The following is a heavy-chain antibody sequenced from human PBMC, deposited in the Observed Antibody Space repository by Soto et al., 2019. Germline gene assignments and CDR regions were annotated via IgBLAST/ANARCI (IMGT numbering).Heavy chain of an antibody. CDR2: IKTKTDGGTT. V-gene: IGHV3-15*07. D-gene: IGHD2-21*02. CDR3: TTPPLYCGGDCPFGY. Sequence: KPGGSLRLCCAASGFTFCNAWMNWVRQAPGKGLEWVGRIKTKTDGGTTDYAAPVKGRFTISRDDSKNTVYLQMNTLKTEDTAMYYCTTPPLYCGGDCPFGYWGQGTSVTVSS. CDR1: GFTFCNAW. J-gene: IGHJ4*02.